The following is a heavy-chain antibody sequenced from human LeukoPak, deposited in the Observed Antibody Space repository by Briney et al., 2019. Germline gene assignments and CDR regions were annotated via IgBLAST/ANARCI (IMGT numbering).Heavy chain of an antibody. Sequence: ASLNLSCDASGYTITSYGISWLLQQPPGRREWRGWISSHSGNTNYAQKLQGRVTMTTDTSTNTAYMELRSLRSDDTAVYYCARAAGFYDILTFDYWGQGTLVTVSS. CDR2: ISSHSGNT. CDR3: ARAAGFYDILTFDY. V-gene: IGHV1-18*01. D-gene: IGHD3-9*01. J-gene: IGHJ4*02. CDR1: GYTITSYG.